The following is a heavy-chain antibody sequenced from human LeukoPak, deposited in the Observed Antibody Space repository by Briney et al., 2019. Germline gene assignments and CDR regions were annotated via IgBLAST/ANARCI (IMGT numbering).Heavy chain of an antibody. CDR2: ISYDGLNK. CDR3: ARDLGILWKLAYS. V-gene: IGHV3-30-3*01. Sequence: GGSLRLSCAASGFAFNDHRMDWIRLAPHKGLEWVAVISYDGLNKYYSHSAKDRFTVSRDNVNNILYLQMNRLRTEDTAVYYCARDLGILWKLAYSWGQGTLVTVSS. D-gene: IGHD1-1*01. CDR1: GFAFNDHR. J-gene: IGHJ4*02.